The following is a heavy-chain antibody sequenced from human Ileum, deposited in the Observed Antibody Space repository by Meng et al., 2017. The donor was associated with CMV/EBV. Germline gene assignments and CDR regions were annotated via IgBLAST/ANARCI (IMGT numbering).Heavy chain of an antibody. CDR2: IYYSGST. CDR3: ARYYDRGWFDY. J-gene: IGHJ4*02. D-gene: IGHD3-16*01. Sequence: SETLSLTCTVSGGSVTSGSHYWSWIRQPPGKGREWIGYIYYSGSTNYNPSLKSRATISVDTSKNQFSLKLSSVTAADTAVYFCARYYDRGWFDYWGQGTLVTVSS. V-gene: IGHV4-61*01. CDR1: GGSVTSGSHY.